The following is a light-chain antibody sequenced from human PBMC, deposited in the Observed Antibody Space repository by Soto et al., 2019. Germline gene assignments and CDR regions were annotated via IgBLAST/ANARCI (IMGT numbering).Light chain of an antibody. Sequence: EIVLTQSPGTLSLSPGERATLSCRASQSVSSNYLAWYQHKPGQAPRLLIYGASNRATGMPDRFSGSESGTDFTLTISRLEPEDFAVYYCQQYGSSPQTFGQGTKVEIK. CDR2: GAS. CDR3: QQYGSSPQT. CDR1: QSVSSNY. V-gene: IGKV3-20*01. J-gene: IGKJ1*01.